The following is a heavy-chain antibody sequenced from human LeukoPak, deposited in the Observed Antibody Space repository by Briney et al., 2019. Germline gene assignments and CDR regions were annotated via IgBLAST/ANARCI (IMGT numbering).Heavy chain of an antibody. V-gene: IGHV1-18*01. J-gene: IGHJ4*02. CDR2: ISPYNGNT. D-gene: IGHD5-24*01. CDR3: AREMATIVNQFDY. Sequence: GASVKVSCKASGYTXTSYGISWVRQAPGQGLEWMGWISPYNGNTNYAQKLQGRVTMTTDTSTTTAYMELRSLRSNDTAVYYCAREMATIVNQFDYWGQGTLVTVSS. CDR1: GYTXTSYG.